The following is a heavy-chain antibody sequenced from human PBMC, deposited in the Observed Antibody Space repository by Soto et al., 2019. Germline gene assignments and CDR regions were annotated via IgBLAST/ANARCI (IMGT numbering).Heavy chain of an antibody. Sequence: SVKVSCKASGGTFSSYTISWVRQAPGQGLEWMGRIIPILGIANYAQEFQGRVTITADKSTSTAYMELSSLRSEDTAVYYCARDPPSGYSYGYFDYWGQGTLVTVSS. J-gene: IGHJ4*02. D-gene: IGHD5-18*01. CDR1: GGTFSSYT. CDR3: ARDPPSGYSYGYFDY. V-gene: IGHV1-69*04. CDR2: IIPILGIA.